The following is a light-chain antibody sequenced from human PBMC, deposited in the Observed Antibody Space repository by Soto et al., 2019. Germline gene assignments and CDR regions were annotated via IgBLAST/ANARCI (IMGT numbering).Light chain of an antibody. V-gene: IGKV1-39*01. CDR1: QGIRND. Sequence: IQMNQSPPLLFQADGDTVTITCWASQGIRNDLAWFQQKPGKAPKVLIYAASSLQSGVPSRFSGSGSGTDFTLTISSLQPEDFATYYCQQSYSIPWTFGQGTKVDIK. CDR3: QQSYSIPWT. J-gene: IGKJ1*01. CDR2: AAS.